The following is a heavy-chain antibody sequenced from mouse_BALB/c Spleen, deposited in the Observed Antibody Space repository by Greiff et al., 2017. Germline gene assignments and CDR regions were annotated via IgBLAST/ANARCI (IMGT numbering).Heavy chain of an antibody. Sequence: EVQLQESGGGLVKPGGSLKLSCAASGFNFSSYAMSWVRQTPEKRLEWVASISSGGSTYYPDSVKGRFTISRENARTILYLQMSSLRSEDTTMYYCAREGYGNYEAMDYWGQGTSVTVSS. V-gene: IGHV5-6-5*01. D-gene: IGHD2-10*02. CDR2: ISSGGST. CDR3: AREGYGNYEAMDY. J-gene: IGHJ4*01. CDR1: GFNFSSYA.